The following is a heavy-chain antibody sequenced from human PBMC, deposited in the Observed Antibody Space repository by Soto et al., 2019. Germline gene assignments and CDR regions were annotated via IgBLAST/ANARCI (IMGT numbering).Heavy chain of an antibody. CDR1: GGSISSGDYY. Sequence: PSETLSLTCTVSGGSISSGDYYWSWIRQPPGKGLEWIGYIYYSGSTYYNPSLKSRVTISVDTSKNQFSLKLSSVTAADTAVYYCARGYSYGDRFDPWGQGTLVTVSS. J-gene: IGHJ5*02. CDR2: IYYSGST. V-gene: IGHV4-30-4*01. CDR3: ARGYSYGDRFDP. D-gene: IGHD5-18*01.